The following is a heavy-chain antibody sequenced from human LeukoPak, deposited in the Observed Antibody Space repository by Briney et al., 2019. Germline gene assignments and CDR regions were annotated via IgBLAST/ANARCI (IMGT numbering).Heavy chain of an antibody. CDR1: GYTFTSNY. V-gene: IGHV1-2*02. Sequence: ASVKVSCKASGYTFTSNYIHWVRQAPGQGLEWMGMIYPRDGSTSYAQKFQGRVTMTRDTSINTAYMELSRLRSDDTAVYYCARDPWGGDIVVPAAIHDPWGQGTLVTVSS. CDR2: IYPRDGST. J-gene: IGHJ5*02. CDR3: ARDPWGGDIVVPAAIHDP. D-gene: IGHD2-2*01.